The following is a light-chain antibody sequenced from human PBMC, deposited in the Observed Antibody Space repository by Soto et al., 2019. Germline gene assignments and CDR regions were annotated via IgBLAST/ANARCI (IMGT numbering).Light chain of an antibody. CDR1: QSVNSN. V-gene: IGKV3-15*01. J-gene: IGKJ4*01. CDR3: QQYNDWPLT. Sequence: ETVMTQSPAALSVSPGERATLSCRASQSVNSNLAWYQQKPDQAPRLLIHGASTRATGVPARFSGSRSGTEFTLSIGSLQSEDFAVYYCQQYNDWPLTFGGGTKVEIK. CDR2: GAS.